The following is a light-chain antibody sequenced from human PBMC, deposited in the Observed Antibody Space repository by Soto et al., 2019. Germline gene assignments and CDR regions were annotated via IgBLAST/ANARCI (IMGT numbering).Light chain of an antibody. Sequence: DPQMTQSPSSLSASVGDRVTITCQASQDISNYLNWYQQKPGKAPKLLIYDASNLETGVPSRFSGSGSGTDFTFTISSLQPEDIATYYCQQYDNLPLTFGGGNKV. CDR2: DAS. CDR1: QDISNY. CDR3: QQYDNLPLT. V-gene: IGKV1-33*01. J-gene: IGKJ4*01.